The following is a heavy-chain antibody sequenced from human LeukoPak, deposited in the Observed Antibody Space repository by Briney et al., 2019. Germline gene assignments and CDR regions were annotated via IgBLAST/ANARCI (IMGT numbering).Heavy chain of an antibody. CDR1: GGSMRSSNLY. V-gene: IGHV4-39*07. Sequence: SETLSLTCTVSGGSMRSSNLYWGWIRQPPGKSLEWIGNINYSGLTYYNPSVKSRVTLSVDVSKNRFSLHLTSVTAADTALYFCARTHFDSLGWFDPWGQGIQVIVSS. J-gene: IGHJ5*02. CDR3: ARTHFDSLGWFDP. CDR2: INYSGLT. D-gene: IGHD3-9*01.